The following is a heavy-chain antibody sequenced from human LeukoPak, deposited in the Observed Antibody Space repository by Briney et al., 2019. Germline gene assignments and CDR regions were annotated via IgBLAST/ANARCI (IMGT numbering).Heavy chain of an antibody. J-gene: IGHJ3*02. V-gene: IGHV1-69*05. CDR3: ASTTVNPYSGAFDI. Sequence: SVKVSCKASGGTFSSYAISWERQAPGQGLEWMGGIIPIFGTANYAQKLQGRVTMTTDTSTSTAYMELRSLRSDDTAVYYCASTTVNPYSGAFDIWGQGTMVTVSS. D-gene: IGHD4-17*01. CDR2: IIPIFGTA. CDR1: GGTFSSYA.